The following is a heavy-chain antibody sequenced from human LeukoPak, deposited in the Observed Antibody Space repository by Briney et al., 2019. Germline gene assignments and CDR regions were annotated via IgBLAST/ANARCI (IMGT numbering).Heavy chain of an antibody. Sequence: GESLKISCMGSGYNFAEYWVGWVRQMPGKGLEWVAFIYPGGSDRRYSPPFQGQVTVSADKSISTAYLQWSSLKASDTAMYYCARHSRTTGTTSPWGQGTLVTVSS. J-gene: IGHJ5*02. CDR2: IYPGGSDR. CDR3: ARHSRTTGTTSP. CDR1: GYNFAEYW. D-gene: IGHD1-1*01. V-gene: IGHV5-51*01.